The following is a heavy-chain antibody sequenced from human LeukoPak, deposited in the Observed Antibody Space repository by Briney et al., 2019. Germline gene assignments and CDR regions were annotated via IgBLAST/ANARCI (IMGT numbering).Heavy chain of an antibody. V-gene: IGHV1-2*02. D-gene: IGHD3-16*01. J-gene: IGHJ4*02. CDR3: ARVRYRLAETYIDY. CDR1: GYTFTGYY. CDR2: INPNSGDT. Sequence: ASVKVSCKATGYTFTGYYMHWVRQAPGQGLEWMGWINPNSGDTNYAQKFQGRVTMTRDTSISTAYMELSRLRSDDTAVYYCARVRYRLAETYIDYWGQGTLVTVSS.